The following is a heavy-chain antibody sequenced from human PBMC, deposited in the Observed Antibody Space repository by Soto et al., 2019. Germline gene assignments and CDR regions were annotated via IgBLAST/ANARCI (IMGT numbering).Heavy chain of an antibody. CDR3: AKDWGSGWYGYYYGMDV. J-gene: IGHJ6*02. V-gene: IGHV3-9*01. D-gene: IGHD6-19*01. Sequence: GGSLRLSCAASGLTFDDYSMHWVRQAPGKGLEWVSGISWNSGSIGYADSVKGRFTISRDNAKNSLYLQMNSLRAEDTALYYCAKDWGSGWYGYYYGMDVWGQGTTVTVS. CDR1: GLTFDDYS. CDR2: ISWNSGSI.